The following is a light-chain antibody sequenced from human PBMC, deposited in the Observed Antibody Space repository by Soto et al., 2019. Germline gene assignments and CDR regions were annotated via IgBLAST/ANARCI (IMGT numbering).Light chain of an antibody. Sequence: QSVLTQPASVSGSPGQSITISCTGTSSDIGGYILVSWYQQEPGKAPKLMICEGSKRPSGVSNRFSGSKSGNTASLTISGLQAEDEAHYYCCSYVGSDTYVIFGGGTKLTVL. CDR2: EGS. V-gene: IGLV2-23*01. CDR3: CSYVGSDTYVI. J-gene: IGLJ2*01. CDR1: SSDIGGYIL.